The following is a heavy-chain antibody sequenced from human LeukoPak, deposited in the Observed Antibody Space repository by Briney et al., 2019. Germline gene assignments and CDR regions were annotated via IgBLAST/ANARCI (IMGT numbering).Heavy chain of an antibody. CDR2: VYSTGSA. CDR1: GGSISSYF. CDR3: VRGVGAFDF. Sequence: SETLSLTCTVSGGSISSYFWTWIRQPAGKGLEWIGRVYSTGSANYNPSLKSRVTMSVDTSKNLFSLKLTSVTAADTAVYYCVRGVGAFDFWGQGTVVTVSS. D-gene: IGHD1-26*01. J-gene: IGHJ4*02. V-gene: IGHV4-4*07.